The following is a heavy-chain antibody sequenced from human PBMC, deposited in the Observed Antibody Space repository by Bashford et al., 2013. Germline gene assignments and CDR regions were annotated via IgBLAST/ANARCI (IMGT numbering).Heavy chain of an antibody. D-gene: IGHD3-9*01. V-gene: IGHV4-34*01. CDR1: GGSFSGYY. CDR2: INHSGST. J-gene: IGHJ6*03. Sequence: SSETLSLTCAVYGGSFSGYYWSWIRQPPGKGLEWIGEINHSGSTNYNPSLKSRVTISVDTSKNQFSLKLSSVTAADTAVYYCASTKGEILTGYYYYYYYMDVWGKGTTVTVSS. CDR3: ASTKGEILTGYYYYYYYMDV.